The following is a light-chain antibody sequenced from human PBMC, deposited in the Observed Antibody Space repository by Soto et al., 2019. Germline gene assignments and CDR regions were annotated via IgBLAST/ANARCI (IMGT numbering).Light chain of an antibody. J-gene: IGKJ1*01. CDR3: PQRWP. Sequence: DIQMTQSPSSLSASVGDRVTITCRASQSISSYLNWYQQKPGKAPKLLIYAASSLQSGVPSRFSGSGSGTDFTLTISSLQPDDFPTYYRPQRWPFGQGTKV. CDR1: QSISSY. V-gene: IGKV1-39*01. CDR2: AAS.